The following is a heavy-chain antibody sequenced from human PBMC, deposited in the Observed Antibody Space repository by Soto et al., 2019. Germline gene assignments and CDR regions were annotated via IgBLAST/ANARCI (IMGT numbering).Heavy chain of an antibody. CDR2: INHSGST. J-gene: IGHJ6*03. V-gene: IGHV4-34*01. CDR1: GGSFSGYY. D-gene: IGHD2-2*01. Sequence: QVQLQQWGAGLLKPSETLSLTCAVYGGSFSGYYWSWLRQPPGKRLEWLGEINHSGSTNYNQPPNIRVTISVYTSKNQFALKLNCVTAADTAVYYCARVAGLYRSSRRHYRNVWGKGTTVTVSS. CDR3: ARVAGLYRSSRRHYRNV.